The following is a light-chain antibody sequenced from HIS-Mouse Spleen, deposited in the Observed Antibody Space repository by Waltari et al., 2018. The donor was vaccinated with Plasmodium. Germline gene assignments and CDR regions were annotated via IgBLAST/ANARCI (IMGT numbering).Light chain of an antibody. CDR1: QSLVHSDGNTY. V-gene: IGKV2-30*02. J-gene: IGKJ4*01. CDR3: MQGTHWPPT. Sequence: DVVMTQSPLSLPVTLGQPASISCRSSQSLVHSDGNTYLNRFQQRPCQSPRRLIYKVSNRDSGVPDRFSGSGSGTDFTLKISRVEAEDVGVYYCMQGTHWPPTFGGGTKVEIK. CDR2: KVS.